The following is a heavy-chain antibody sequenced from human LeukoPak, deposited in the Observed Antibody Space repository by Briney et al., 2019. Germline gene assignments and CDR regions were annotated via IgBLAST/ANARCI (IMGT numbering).Heavy chain of an antibody. J-gene: IGHJ4*01. V-gene: IGHV1-18*01. Sequence: ASVKVSCKASGGIFSSYAISWVRQAPGQGLEWMGWITAYNGNRLYAQRFQGRITLTTDTSTSTSYMELRSLEYDDTAIYYCARDNDKVVDHWGQGTLVTVSS. CDR2: ITAYNGNR. CDR1: GGIFSSYA. D-gene: IGHD1-1*01. CDR3: ARDNDKVVDH.